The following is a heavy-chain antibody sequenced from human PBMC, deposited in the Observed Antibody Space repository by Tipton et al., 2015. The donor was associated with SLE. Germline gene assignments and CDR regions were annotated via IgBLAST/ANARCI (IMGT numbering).Heavy chain of an antibody. CDR1: GGSISRYY. CDR2: IYYRGNT. Sequence: TLSLTCTVSGGSISRYYWSWIRQFPGKGLEWIGYIYYRGNTKYNPSLKSRVTISVDASKSQFSLKLSSVTAADTAVYYCARLGIATTGTNKYFQHWGQGTLVTVSS. D-gene: IGHD6-13*01. V-gene: IGHV4-59*01. J-gene: IGHJ1*01. CDR3: ARLGIATTGTNKYFQH.